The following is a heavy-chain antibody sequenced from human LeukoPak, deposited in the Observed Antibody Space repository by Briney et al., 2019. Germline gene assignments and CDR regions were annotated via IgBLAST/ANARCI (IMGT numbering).Heavy chain of an antibody. V-gene: IGHV1-2*02. CDR3: AGHTKIEAAGFDP. D-gene: IGHD6-13*01. J-gene: IGHJ5*02. CDR1: GYTFTGYY. CDR2: INPNSGGT. Sequence: VKVSCKASGYTFTGYYMHWVRQAPGQGLEWMGWINPNSGGTNYAQKFQGRVTMTRDTSISTAYMELSRLRSDDTAVYYCAGHTKIEAAGFDPWGQGTLVTVSS.